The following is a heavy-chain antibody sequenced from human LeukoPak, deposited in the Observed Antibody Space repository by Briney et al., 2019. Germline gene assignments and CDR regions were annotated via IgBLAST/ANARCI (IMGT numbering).Heavy chain of an antibody. V-gene: IGHV4-34*01. CDR3: ARGRYDFWSGYSYYFDY. Sequence: KPSETLSLTCAVYGGSFSGYYWSWIRQPPGKGLEWIGEINHSGSTNYNPSLKSRVTISVDTSKNQFSLKLSSVTAADTAVYYCARGRYDFWSGYSYYFDYWGQGTLVTVSS. J-gene: IGHJ4*02. D-gene: IGHD3-3*01. CDR2: INHSGST. CDR1: GGSFSGYY.